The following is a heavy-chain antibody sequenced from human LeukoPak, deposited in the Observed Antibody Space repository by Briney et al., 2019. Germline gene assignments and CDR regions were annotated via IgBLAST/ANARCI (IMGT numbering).Heavy chain of an antibody. D-gene: IGHD6-13*01. V-gene: IGHV3-30*18. CDR3: AKIGRKAAAGRYYYYYYGMDV. Sequence: GGSLRLSCAAPGFTFSSYGMHWVRQAPGKGLEWVAVISYDGSNKYYADSVKGRFTISRDNSKNTLYLQMNSLRAEDTAVYYCAKIGRKAAAGRYYYYYYGMDVWGQGTTVTVSS. J-gene: IGHJ6*02. CDR1: GFTFSSYG. CDR2: ISYDGSNK.